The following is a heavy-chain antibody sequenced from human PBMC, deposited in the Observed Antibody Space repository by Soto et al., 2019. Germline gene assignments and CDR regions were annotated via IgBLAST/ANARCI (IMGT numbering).Heavy chain of an antibody. CDR1: GGSFSGYY. V-gene: IGHV4-34*01. CDR3: ARGPGQLVGVLDRNDY. Sequence: QVQLQQWGAGLLKPSETLSLTCAVYGGSFSGYYWSWIRQPPGKGLEWIGEINHSGSTNYNPSLKNRVTISVDTSKTQFSLKLSSVTAADTAVYYCARGPGQLVGVLDRNDYWGQGTLVTVSS. J-gene: IGHJ4*02. D-gene: IGHD6-6*01. CDR2: INHSGST.